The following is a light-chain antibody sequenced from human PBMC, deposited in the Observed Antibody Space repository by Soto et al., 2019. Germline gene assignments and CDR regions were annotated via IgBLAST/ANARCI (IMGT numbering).Light chain of an antibody. V-gene: IGKV3-20*01. J-gene: IGKJ2*01. CDR2: AAS. Sequence: EMVLTQSPGTLSLSPGERASLSCRASRSFASSYLAWYQQKPGQAPRLLIYAASKRATGIPARFSGSGSGTDFTLTINRLDPEDSAVYYCQQYCSSPPYTFGQGTKLQIK. CDR3: QQYCSSPPYT. CDR1: RSFASSY.